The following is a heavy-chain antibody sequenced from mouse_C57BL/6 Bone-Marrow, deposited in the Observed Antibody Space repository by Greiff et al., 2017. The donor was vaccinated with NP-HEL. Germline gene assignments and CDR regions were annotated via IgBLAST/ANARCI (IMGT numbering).Heavy chain of an antibody. D-gene: IGHD1-1*01. CDR2: IYPGSGST. CDR1: GYTFTSYW. CDR3: ARNGITTVLDY. V-gene: IGHV1-55*01. Sequence: VQLKQPGAELVKPGASVKMSCKASGYTFTSYWITWVKQRPGHGLEWIGDIYPGSGSTNYNEKFKSKATLTVDTSSSTAYMQLSSRTSEDSAVYYCARNGITTVLDYWGQGTTLTVSS. J-gene: IGHJ2*01.